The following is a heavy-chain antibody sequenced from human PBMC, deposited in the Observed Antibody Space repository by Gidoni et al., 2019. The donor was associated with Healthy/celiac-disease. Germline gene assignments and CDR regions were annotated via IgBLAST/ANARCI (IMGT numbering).Heavy chain of an antibody. Sequence: GWIRQPPGKGLEWIGSIYYSGSTYYNPSLKSRVTISVDTSKNQFSLKLSSVTAADTAVYYCARPGSVKGDYAWFDPWGQGTLVTVSS. J-gene: IGHJ5*02. CDR3: ARPGSVKGDYAWFDP. D-gene: IGHD4-17*01. CDR2: IYYSGST. V-gene: IGHV4-39*01.